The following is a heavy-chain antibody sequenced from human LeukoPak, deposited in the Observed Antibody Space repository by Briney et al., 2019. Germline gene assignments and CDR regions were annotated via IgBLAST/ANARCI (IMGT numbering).Heavy chain of an antibody. CDR2: MDPNSGNT. D-gene: IGHD3-10*01. V-gene: IGHV1-8*01. CDR1: GYTFTSYD. J-gene: IGHJ3*02. Sequence: VKVSCKASGYTFTSYDINWVRQATGQGLEWMGWMDPNSGNTGCAQKFQGRVTMTRNTSISTAYMELSSLRSEDTAVYYCASRYYGSGSYYPSWAFDIWGQGTMVTVSS. CDR3: ASRYYGSGSYYPSWAFDI.